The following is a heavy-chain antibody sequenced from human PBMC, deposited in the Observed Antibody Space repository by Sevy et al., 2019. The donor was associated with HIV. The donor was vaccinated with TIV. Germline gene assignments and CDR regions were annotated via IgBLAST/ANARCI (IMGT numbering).Heavy chain of an antibody. CDR2: ISGSGGST. Sequence: GGSLRLSCAASGFTFSSYARSWVRQAPGKGLEWVSAISGSGGSTYYADSVKGRFTISRDNSKNTLYLQMNSLRAEDTAVYYCAKESAYYDSSGYYTDGGYFDYWGQGTLVTVSS. CDR1: GFTFSSYA. CDR3: AKESAYYDSSGYYTDGGYFDY. D-gene: IGHD3-22*01. J-gene: IGHJ4*02. V-gene: IGHV3-23*01.